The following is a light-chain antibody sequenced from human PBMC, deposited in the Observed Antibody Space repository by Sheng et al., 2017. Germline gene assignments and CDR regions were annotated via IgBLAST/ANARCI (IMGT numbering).Light chain of an antibody. CDR1: QSVSRY. CDR3: QQYNSYPYT. CDR2: DAS. Sequence: EIVLTQSPATLSLSPGERATLSCRASQSVSRYLAWYQQRPGQAPRLLIYDASNRATGIPARFSGSGSGTDFTLTISSLQPDDFATYYCQQYNSYPYTFGQGTKLEIK. V-gene: IGKV3-11*01. J-gene: IGKJ2*01.